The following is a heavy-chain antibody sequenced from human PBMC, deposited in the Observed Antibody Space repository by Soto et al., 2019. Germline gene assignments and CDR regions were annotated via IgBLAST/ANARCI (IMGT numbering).Heavy chain of an antibody. CDR3: AREGIVATDAFDI. J-gene: IGHJ3*02. CDR1: GFTFSSYW. V-gene: IGHV3-7*01. CDR2: IKQDGSEK. D-gene: IGHD5-12*01. Sequence: GGSLRLSCAASGFTFSSYWMSWVRQAPGKGLEWVANIKQDGSEKYYVDSVKGRFTISRDNAKNSLYLQMNSLRAEDTAVYYCAREGIVATDAFDIWGQGTMVTVSS.